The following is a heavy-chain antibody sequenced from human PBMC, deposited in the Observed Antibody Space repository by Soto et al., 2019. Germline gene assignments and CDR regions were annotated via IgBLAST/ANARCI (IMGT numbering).Heavy chain of an antibody. Sequence: ASVKVSCKASGCTFTSYAISWVRQAPGQGLEWMGGISPFFGTANYAQKFQGRVTITAGESTSTAYMELSSLRSEDTAVYYRARVDCYGSGSPSDFDYWGQGTLVTVSS. V-gene: IGHV1-69*13. CDR2: ISPFFGTA. CDR1: GCTFTSYA. D-gene: IGHD3-10*01. J-gene: IGHJ4*02. CDR3: ARVDCYGSGSPSDFDY.